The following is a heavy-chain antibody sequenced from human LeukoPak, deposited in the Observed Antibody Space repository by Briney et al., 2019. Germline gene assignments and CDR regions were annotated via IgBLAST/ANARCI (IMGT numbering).Heavy chain of an antibody. Sequence: GGSLRLSCAASGFTFSGYEMNWVRQAPGRGLEWVSYISFSGDIIHYADSVKGRFTVSRENTKNSLYLQMNSLRAEDTAVYYCASAPSGYWGQGTLVTVSS. CDR1: GFTFSGYE. J-gene: IGHJ4*02. CDR3: ASAPSGY. V-gene: IGHV3-48*03. CDR2: ISFSGDII. D-gene: IGHD3-10*01.